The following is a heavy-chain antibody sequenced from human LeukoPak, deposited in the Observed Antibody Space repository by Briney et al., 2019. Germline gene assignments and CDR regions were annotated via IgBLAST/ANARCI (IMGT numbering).Heavy chain of an antibody. CDR3: ARGKEDYDILTGYYLYYFDY. Sequence: GGSLRLSCAASGFTFSSYVMSWVRQAPGKGLEWVSSISSSSSYIYYADSVKGRFTISRDNAKNSLYLQMNSLRAEDTAVYYCARGKEDYDILTGYYLYYFDYWGQGTLVTVSS. D-gene: IGHD3-9*01. CDR2: ISSSSSYI. J-gene: IGHJ4*02. CDR1: GFTFSSYV. V-gene: IGHV3-21*01.